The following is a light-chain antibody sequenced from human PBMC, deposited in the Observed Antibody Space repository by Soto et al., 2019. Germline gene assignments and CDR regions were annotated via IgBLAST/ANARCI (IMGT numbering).Light chain of an antibody. Sequence: EIVLTQSPGTLSLSPGESAALSCRASQSVVRYFLAWYQQRPGQVPRLLIYGTSSRANGIPDRFSGSGSGTDFTLTISRLEPEDSAVYYCQQYHNSSFSFGQGTKLEIK. J-gene: IGKJ2*03. CDR3: QQYHNSSFS. CDR2: GTS. V-gene: IGKV3-20*01. CDR1: QSVVRYF.